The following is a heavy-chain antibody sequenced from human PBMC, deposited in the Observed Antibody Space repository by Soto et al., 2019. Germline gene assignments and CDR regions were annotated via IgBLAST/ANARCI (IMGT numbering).Heavy chain of an antibody. V-gene: IGHV5-51*01. D-gene: IGHD2-15*01. CDR1: GYSFTSYW. J-gene: IGHJ4*02. Sequence: GESLKISCKGSGYSFTSYWIGWVRQMPGKGLEWMGIIYPGDSDTRYSPSFQGQVTISADKSISTAYLQWSSLKASDTAMYYCARSYCSGGSCYYQAYDYIWGSYRPFDYWGQGTLVTVSS. CDR2: IYPGDSDT. CDR3: ARSYCSGGSCYYQAYDYIWGSYRPFDY.